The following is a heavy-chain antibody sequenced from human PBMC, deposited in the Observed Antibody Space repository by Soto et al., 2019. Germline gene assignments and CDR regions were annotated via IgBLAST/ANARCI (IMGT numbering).Heavy chain of an antibody. V-gene: IGHV1-46*01. CDR2: INPSGGST. CDR3: AREVVDITTQHIYYYYGMDV. D-gene: IGHD3-22*01. J-gene: IGHJ6*02. CDR1: GYTFTSYY. Sequence: ASVKVSCKASGYTFTSYYMHWVRQAPGQGLECMGIINPSGGSTSYAQKFQGRVTMTRDTSTSTVYMELSSLRSEDTAVYYCAREVVDITTQHIYYYYGMDVWGQGTTVTVSS.